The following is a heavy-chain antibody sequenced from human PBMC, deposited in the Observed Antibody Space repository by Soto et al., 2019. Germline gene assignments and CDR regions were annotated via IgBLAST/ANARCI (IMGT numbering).Heavy chain of an antibody. CDR2: ISTSIDAT. D-gene: IGHD3-22*01. V-gene: IGHV3-23*01. CDR3: AKALYYDSSGYYTPFDY. Sequence: GGSLRLSCAASGFAFSNYAMHWVRQAPGKGLEWVSSISTSIDATYYADSVKGRFTISRDNSKNTLYLQMNSLRAEDTAVYYCAKALYYDSSGYYTPFDYWGQGTLVTVSS. J-gene: IGHJ4*02. CDR1: GFAFSNYA.